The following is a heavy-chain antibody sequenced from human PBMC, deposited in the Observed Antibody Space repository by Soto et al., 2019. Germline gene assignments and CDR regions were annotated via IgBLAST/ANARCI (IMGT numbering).Heavy chain of an antibody. D-gene: IGHD6-19*01. J-gene: IGHJ3*02. Sequence: EVQLVESGGGLVQPGGSLRLSCAASGFTVSSNYMSWVRQAPGKGLEWVSVIYSGGSTYYADSVKGRFTISRHNFKNTLHLQMNRLGAEDTDGYYCGTPSGWYLGGTFDIWGQGTMVTVSS. CDR1: GFTVSSNY. V-gene: IGHV3-53*04. CDR2: IYSGGST. CDR3: GTPSGWYLGGTFDI.